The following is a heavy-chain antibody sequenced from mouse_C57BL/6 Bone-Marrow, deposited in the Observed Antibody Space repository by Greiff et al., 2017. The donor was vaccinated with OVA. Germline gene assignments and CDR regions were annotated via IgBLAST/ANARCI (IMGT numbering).Heavy chain of an antibody. CDR1: GFTFSDFY. CDR3: ARGVYYGSSYAMDY. CDR2: SSNKANDYTT. Sequence: EVKLMESGGGLVQPGRSLRLSCATSGFTFSDFYMQWVRQAPGKGLEWIAASSNKANDYTTEYNASVKGRFTVSRDTSHSILYLQMIALRAEDTAIYYCARGVYYGSSYAMDYWGQGTSVTVSS. V-gene: IGHV7-1*01. J-gene: IGHJ4*01. D-gene: IGHD1-1*01.